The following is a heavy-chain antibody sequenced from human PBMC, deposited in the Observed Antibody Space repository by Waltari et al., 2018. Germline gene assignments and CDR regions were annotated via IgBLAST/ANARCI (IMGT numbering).Heavy chain of an antibody. D-gene: IGHD2-21*01. Sequence: QVQLQQWGAGLFKHSEPLSITCAVYGGSCINYYWTWIRQSPGKGLEWIGEITHSGRTYYNPSLKSRVTILVDSSANQFSLRLSSVTAADTAIYYCARGIPVRIFDDWGQGTLVTVSS. CDR2: ITHSGRT. J-gene: IGHJ4*02. V-gene: IGHV4-34*01. CDR1: GGSCINYY. CDR3: ARGIPVRIFDD.